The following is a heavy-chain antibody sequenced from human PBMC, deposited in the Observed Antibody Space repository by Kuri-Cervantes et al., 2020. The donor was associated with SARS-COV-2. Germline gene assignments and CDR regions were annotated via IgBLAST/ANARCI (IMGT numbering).Heavy chain of an antibody. CDR2: IYHSGST. Sequence: GSLRLSCAVSGYSISSGYYWGWIRQPPGRGLEWIGSIYHSGSTYYNPSLKSRVTISVDTSKNQFSLKLSSVTAADTAVYHCARGLRGLTHDYWGQGTLVTVSS. V-gene: IGHV4-38-2*01. J-gene: IGHJ4*02. CDR3: ARGLRGLTHDY. D-gene: IGHD4/OR15-4a*01. CDR1: GYSISSGYY.